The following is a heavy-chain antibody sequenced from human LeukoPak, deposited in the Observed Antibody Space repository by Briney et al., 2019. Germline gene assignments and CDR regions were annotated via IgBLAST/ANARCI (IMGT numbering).Heavy chain of an antibody. Sequence: SVKASCKASGGTFSSYAISWVRQAPGQGLEWMGRIIPIFGIANYAQKFQGRVTITADKSTSTAYMELSSLRSEDTAVYYCARETIVGAFYFDYWGQGTLVTVSS. CDR3: ARETIVGAFYFDY. J-gene: IGHJ4*02. CDR1: GGTFSSYA. D-gene: IGHD1-26*01. V-gene: IGHV1-69*04. CDR2: IIPIFGIA.